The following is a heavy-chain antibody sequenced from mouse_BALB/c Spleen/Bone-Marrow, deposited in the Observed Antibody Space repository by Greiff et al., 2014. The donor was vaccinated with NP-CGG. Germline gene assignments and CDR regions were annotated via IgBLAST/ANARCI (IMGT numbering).Heavy chain of an antibody. Sequence: EVMLVEPGGGLVQPGGSLKLSCAASGFTFSSYIMSWVRQTPEKRLEWVAYISNGGDNTYYPDTVKGRFIISRDNAKNTLCLQMSSLKSEDTAMYYCVRHRYDGYYFDYWGQGTTLTVSS. J-gene: IGHJ2*01. V-gene: IGHV5-12-2*01. CDR2: ISNGGDNT. CDR1: GFTFSSYI. D-gene: IGHD2-14*01. CDR3: VRHRYDGYYFDY.